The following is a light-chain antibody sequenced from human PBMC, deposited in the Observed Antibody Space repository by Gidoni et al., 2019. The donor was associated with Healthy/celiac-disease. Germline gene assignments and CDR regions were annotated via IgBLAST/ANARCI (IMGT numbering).Light chain of an antibody. CDR1: QSVSSY. V-gene: IGKV3-11*01. CDR3: QQGSNWK. Sequence: EIVLTQSPATLSLSPGERATLSCRASQSVSSYLAWYQQKPGQAPRLLIYDASSGSGTDVTLTISRLEPEDCEVYYCQQGSNWKFGQGTKVEIK. J-gene: IGKJ1*01. CDR2: DAS.